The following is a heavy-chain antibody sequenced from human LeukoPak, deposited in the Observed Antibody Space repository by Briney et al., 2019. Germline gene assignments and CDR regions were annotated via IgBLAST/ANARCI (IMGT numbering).Heavy chain of an antibody. CDR2: IASKTDGGAT. CDR1: GLTVTNAW. CDR3: TTGIRGD. V-gene: IGHV3-15*07. D-gene: IGHD3-10*01. Sequence: PGGSLRLSCSASGLTVTNAWMNWVRQAPGEGLDWVGRIASKTDGGATDYAAPVKGRFTISRDDSKNTLNLQMNSLKTEDTAVYYCTTGIRGDWGQGTLVTVPS. J-gene: IGHJ4*02.